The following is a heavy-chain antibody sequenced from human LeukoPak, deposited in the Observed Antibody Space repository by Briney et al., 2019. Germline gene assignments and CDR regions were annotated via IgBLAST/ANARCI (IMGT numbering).Heavy chain of an antibody. Sequence: GGSLRLSCAASGFTFSSYAMSWVRQTPGKGLEWVSAISGSGGSTYYADSVKGRFTISRDNSKNTLYLQMTSLRAEDTAVYYCAKAFWSYYYDSSGYYLDYWGQGTLVTVSS. CDR3: AKAFWSYYYDSSGYYLDY. CDR2: ISGSGGST. J-gene: IGHJ4*02. CDR1: GFTFSSYA. D-gene: IGHD3-22*01. V-gene: IGHV3-23*01.